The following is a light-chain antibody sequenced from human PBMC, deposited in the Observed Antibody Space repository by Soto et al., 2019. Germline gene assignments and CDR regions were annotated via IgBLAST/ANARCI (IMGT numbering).Light chain of an antibody. J-gene: IGLJ3*02. CDR3: SSYTITSTWV. CDR1: SNDVGIYNY. CDR2: EVT. V-gene: IGLV2-14*01. Sequence: QSALTQPASVSGSPGQSITISCTGSSNDVGIYNYVSWYQQHPVKAPRLIIYEVTNRPSGVSDRFSGSKSDNTASLTISGLQAEDEADYYCSSYTITSTWVFGGGTKLTVL.